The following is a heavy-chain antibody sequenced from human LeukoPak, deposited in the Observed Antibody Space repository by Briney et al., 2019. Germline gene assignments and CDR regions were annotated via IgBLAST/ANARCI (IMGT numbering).Heavy chain of an antibody. CDR2: ISGSGTGT. CDR1: GFTFSSSA. CDR3: AKEGGTGTRFDH. D-gene: IGHD1-7*01. J-gene: IGHJ4*02. Sequence: GGSLRLSCAASGFTFSSSAMSWVRQAPGKGLYWVSAISGSGTGTYYADSVKGRFTISRDSSKNTLYLQMNSLRAEDTAVYYCAKEGGTGTRFDHWGQGTLVTVSS. V-gene: IGHV3-23*01.